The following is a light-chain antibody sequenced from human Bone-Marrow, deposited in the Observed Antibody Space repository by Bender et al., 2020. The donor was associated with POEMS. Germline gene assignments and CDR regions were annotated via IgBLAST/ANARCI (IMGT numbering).Light chain of an antibody. CDR3: SAWDDSLSGWV. Sequence: QSVLTQPPSVSGAPGQRVTISCTGSSSNIGAGYDVHWYQQVPGEAPKLLIYYDDLLTPGVSDRFSASKSGTSASLAISELQSEDEALYYCSAWDDSLSGWVFGGGTKLTVL. V-gene: IGLV1-36*01. CDR2: YDD. J-gene: IGLJ3*02. CDR1: SSNIGAGYD.